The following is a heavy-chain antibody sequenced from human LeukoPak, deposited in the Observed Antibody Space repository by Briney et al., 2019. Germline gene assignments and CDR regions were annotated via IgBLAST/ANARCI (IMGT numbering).Heavy chain of an antibody. V-gene: IGHV4-39*01. CDR3: ARQLGYCSSTSCYADKVDY. CDR2: IYYSGST. J-gene: IGHJ4*02. CDR1: GGSISSSSYY. Sequence: SETLSLTCTVSGGSISSSSYYWGWIRQPPGKGLEWIGSIYYSGSTYYNPSLKSRVTISVDTSKNQFSLKLSSVTAADTAVYHCARQLGYCSSTSCYADKVDYWGQGTLVTVSS. D-gene: IGHD2-2*01.